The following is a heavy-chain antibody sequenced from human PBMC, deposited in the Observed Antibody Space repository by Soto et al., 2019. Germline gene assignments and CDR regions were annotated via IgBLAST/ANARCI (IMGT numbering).Heavy chain of an antibody. Sequence: QVQLVESGGGVVQPGRSLRLSCAASGFTFSSYGMHWVRQASGKGLEWVAVISYDGSNKYYADSVKGRFTISRDNSKNTLYLQMNSLRAEDTAVYYCAKEEDTANLDYWGQGTLVTVSS. J-gene: IGHJ4*02. CDR2: ISYDGSNK. CDR1: GFTFSSYG. D-gene: IGHD5-18*01. V-gene: IGHV3-30*18. CDR3: AKEEDTANLDY.